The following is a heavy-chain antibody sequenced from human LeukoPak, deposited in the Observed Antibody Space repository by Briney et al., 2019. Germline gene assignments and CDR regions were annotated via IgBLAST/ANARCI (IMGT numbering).Heavy chain of an antibody. V-gene: IGHV4-34*01. D-gene: IGHD3-10*01. CDR2: INHSGST. Sequence: SETLSLTCAVYGGSFSGYYWSWIRQPPGKGLEWIGEINHSGSTNYNPSLKSRVTISVDTSKNQFSLKLSSVTAADTGVYYCARAAEDERGYYFDYWGQGTLVTVSS. CDR3: ARAAEDERGYYFDY. CDR1: GGSFSGYY. J-gene: IGHJ4*02.